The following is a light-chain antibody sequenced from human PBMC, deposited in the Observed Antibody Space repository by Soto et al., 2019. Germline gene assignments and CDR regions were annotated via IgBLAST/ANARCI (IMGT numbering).Light chain of an antibody. J-gene: IGKJ1*01. V-gene: IGKV3-20*01. CDR1: QSVSSGY. Sequence: EIVLTQSPGTLSLSPWEIATLACRASQSVSSGYLAWYQQKPGQAPRLLIYGASSRATGIPDRFSGSGSGTDFTLTISRLEPEDFAVYYCQQYGSSPTWTFGQGTKVEIK. CDR3: QQYGSSPTWT. CDR2: GAS.